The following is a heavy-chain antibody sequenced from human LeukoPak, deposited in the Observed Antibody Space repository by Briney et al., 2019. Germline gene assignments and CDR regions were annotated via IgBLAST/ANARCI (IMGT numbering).Heavy chain of an antibody. Sequence: PGGSLRLSCAASGFIVSSSYMNWVRQAPGKGLEWVAVIYSSGTTYYADSVKGRFTISRDNSKNTLFLQMSSLRAEDTAVYYCARWPDYFDTSRYYYGMDVWGQGTAVTVSS. CDR2: IYSSGTT. CDR1: GFIVSSSY. V-gene: IGHV3-53*01. J-gene: IGHJ6*02. CDR3: ARWPDYFDTSRYYYGMDV. D-gene: IGHD3-22*01.